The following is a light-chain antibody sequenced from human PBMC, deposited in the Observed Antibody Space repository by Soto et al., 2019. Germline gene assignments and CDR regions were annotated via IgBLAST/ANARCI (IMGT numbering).Light chain of an antibody. V-gene: IGKV1-33*01. J-gene: IGKJ4*01. CDR2: DAS. CDR1: QGISNY. CDR3: QQYESLVH. Sequence: DIQMTQFPSSLSASVGDRVTLTCQASQGISNYLNWYQQKPGKAPKLLIYDASTLETGVPSRFSGSGYGTEFTFTISGLQPEDVATYCCQQYESLVHFGGGTKVDIK.